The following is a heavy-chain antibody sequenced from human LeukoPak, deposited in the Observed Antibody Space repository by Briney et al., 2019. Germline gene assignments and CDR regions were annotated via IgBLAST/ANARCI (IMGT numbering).Heavy chain of an antibody. CDR3: ARQGSTSRTGENYFDY. CDR2: INWNGGST. V-gene: IGHV3-20*04. Sequence: GGSLRLSCAASGFTFDDYGMSWVRQAPGKGLEWVSGINWNGGSTGYADSVKGRFTISRDNAKNSLYLQMNSLRAEDTALYYCARQGSTSRTGENYFDYWGQGTLVTVSS. CDR1: GFTFDDYG. J-gene: IGHJ4*02. D-gene: IGHD2-2*01.